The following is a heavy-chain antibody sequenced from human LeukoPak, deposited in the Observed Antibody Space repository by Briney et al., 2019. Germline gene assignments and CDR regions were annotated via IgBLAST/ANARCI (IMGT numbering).Heavy chain of an antibody. Sequence: ASVKVSCKASGYTFTGYYVHWVRQAPGQGLEWMGRINPNTGGTNYALKFQDRVTMTRDTSISTGYMELSRLRPDDTAVYFCARDSDLLTGYTQYYYSYYMDVWGKGTAVTVSS. CDR1: GYTFTGYY. D-gene: IGHD3-9*01. CDR3: ARDSDLLTGYTQYYYSYYMDV. V-gene: IGHV1-2*02. J-gene: IGHJ6*03. CDR2: INPNTGGT.